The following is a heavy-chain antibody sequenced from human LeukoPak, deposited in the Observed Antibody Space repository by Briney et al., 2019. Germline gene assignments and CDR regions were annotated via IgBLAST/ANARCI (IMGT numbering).Heavy chain of an antibody. Sequence: KPSETLPLTCTVSGVSISSSYYWGWIRQPPGKGLEWIGSIYYTGSTYYNPSLKSRITISIDTSKNQFSLKLSSVTAADTAVYYCARDVGDWGQGTLVTVSS. J-gene: IGHJ4*02. CDR3: ARDVGD. D-gene: IGHD3-16*01. V-gene: IGHV4-38-2*02. CDR2: IYYTGST. CDR1: GVSISSSYY.